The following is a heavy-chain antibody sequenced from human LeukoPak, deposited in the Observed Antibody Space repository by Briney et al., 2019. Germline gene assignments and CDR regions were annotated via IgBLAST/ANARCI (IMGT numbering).Heavy chain of an antibody. Sequence: GASVKVSCKASGGTFSRYAISWVRQAPGQGLEWMGGIIPIFGTANYAQKFQGRVTITTDESTSTAYMELSSLRSEDTAAYYCARGEYCTNGVCYPYWGQGTLVTVSS. J-gene: IGHJ4*02. D-gene: IGHD2-8*01. CDR1: GGTFSRYA. V-gene: IGHV1-69*05. CDR3: ARGEYCTNGVCYPY. CDR2: IIPIFGTA.